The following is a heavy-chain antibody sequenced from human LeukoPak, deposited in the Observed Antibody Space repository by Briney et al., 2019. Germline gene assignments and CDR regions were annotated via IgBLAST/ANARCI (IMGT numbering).Heavy chain of an antibody. D-gene: IGHD3-16*01. J-gene: IGHJ3*01. Sequence: NPSGTLSLTCAVSGASISSGNWWNWVRQPPGKGLEWIGEIYHSGSTNYNPSLKNRVTISVDKSKNQFSLTVISVTSADTAVYFCARGFYDSVNYFNSFDSWGQGTLVTVSS. CDR1: GASISSGNW. CDR2: IYHSGST. V-gene: IGHV4-4*02. CDR3: ARGFYDSVNYFNSFDS.